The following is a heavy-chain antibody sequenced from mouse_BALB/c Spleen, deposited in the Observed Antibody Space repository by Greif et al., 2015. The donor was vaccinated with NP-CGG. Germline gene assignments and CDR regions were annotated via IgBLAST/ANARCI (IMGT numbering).Heavy chain of an antibody. D-gene: IGHD1-1*02. V-gene: IGHV1S81*02. Sequence: QVQLQQSGAELVKSGASVKLSCKASGYTFTSYYMYWVKRRPGQGLEWIGEINPSNGGTNFNEKFKSKATLTVDKSSSTAYMQLSSLTSEDSAVYYCARYGYYAMDYWGQGTSVTVSS. CDR3: ARYGYYAMDY. CDR2: INPSNGGT. J-gene: IGHJ4*01. CDR1: GYTFTSYY.